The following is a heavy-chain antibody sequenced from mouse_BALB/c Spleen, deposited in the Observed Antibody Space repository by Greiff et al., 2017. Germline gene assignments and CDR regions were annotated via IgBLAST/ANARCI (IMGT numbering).Heavy chain of an antibody. CDR2: ISYDGSN. D-gene: IGHD1-1*01. CDR3: ARDYYGSLDV. J-gene: IGHJ1*01. CDR1: GYSITSGYY. Sequence: ESGPGLVKPSQSLSLTCSVTGYSITSGYYWNWIRQFPGNKLEWMGYISYDGSNNYNPSLKNRISITRDTSKNQFFLKLNSVTTEDTATYYCARDYYGSLDVWGAGTTVTVSS. V-gene: IGHV3-6*02.